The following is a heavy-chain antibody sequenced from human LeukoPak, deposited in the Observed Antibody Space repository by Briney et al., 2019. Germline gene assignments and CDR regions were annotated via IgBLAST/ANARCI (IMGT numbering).Heavy chain of an antibody. V-gene: IGHV1-18*01. CDR2: ISAYNGNT. CDR3: ARDRAYYYDSSGYYPL. J-gene: IGHJ4*02. CDR1: GYTFTSYG. Sequence: APVKVSCKASGYTFTSYGISWVRQAPGQGLEWMGWISAYNGNTNYAQKLQGRVTMTTDTSTSTAYMELRSLRSDDTAVYYCARDRAYYYDSSGYYPLWGQGTLVTVSS. D-gene: IGHD3-22*01.